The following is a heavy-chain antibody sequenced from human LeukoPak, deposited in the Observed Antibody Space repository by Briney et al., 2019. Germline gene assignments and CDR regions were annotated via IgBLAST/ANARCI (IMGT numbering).Heavy chain of an antibody. V-gene: IGHV4-39*01. CDR2: IQYSGST. D-gene: IGHD3-9*01. CDR3: ARHGPRLRSFDLLLYFDT. Sequence: SETLSLTCTVSGGSITSSLYYWAWIRQTPGEGLEWIGTIQYSGSTYYNPSLRSRVTISADTSKNQFSLRLNSVTAADTAVYYCARHGPRLRSFDLLLYFDTWGQGTPGTVSS. J-gene: IGHJ4*02. CDR1: GGSITSSLYY.